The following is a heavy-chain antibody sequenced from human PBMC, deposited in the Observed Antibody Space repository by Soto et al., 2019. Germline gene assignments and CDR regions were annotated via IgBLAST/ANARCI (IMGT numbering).Heavy chain of an antibody. J-gene: IGHJ6*02. CDR2: IYYSGST. CDR3: ARHTELIRGYSGYDFSEEGGYYYGMDV. D-gene: IGHD5-12*01. V-gene: IGHV4-31*03. CDR1: GGSISSGGYY. Sequence: PSETLSLTCTVSGGSISSGGYYWSWIRQHPGKGLEWIGYIYYSGSTYYNPSLKSRVTISVDTSKNQFSLKLSSVTAADTAVYYCARHTELIRGYSGYDFSEEGGYYYGMDVWGQGTTVTVSS.